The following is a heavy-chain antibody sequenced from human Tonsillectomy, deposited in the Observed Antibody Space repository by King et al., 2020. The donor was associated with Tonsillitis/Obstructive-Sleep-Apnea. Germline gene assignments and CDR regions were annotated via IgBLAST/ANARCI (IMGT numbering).Heavy chain of an antibody. D-gene: IGHD5-18*01. CDR3: ERVGYNYGSDY. J-gene: IGHJ4*02. CDR2: IYYSGST. V-gene: IGHV4-59*01. CDR1: GGSISSYY. Sequence: VQLQESGPGLVKPSETLSLTCTVSGGSISSYYWSWIRQPPGKGLEWIGYIYYSGSTAYNPSLKSRVTISVDASKNQFSLKLNSVTAADTAVYYCERVGYNYGSDYWGQGTLVTVSS.